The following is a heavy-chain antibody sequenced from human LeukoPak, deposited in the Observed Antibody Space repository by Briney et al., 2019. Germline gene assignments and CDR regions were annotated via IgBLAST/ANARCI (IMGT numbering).Heavy chain of an antibody. CDR1: GFTFSSYA. CDR3: AKTTTGYSSGRFPGWPVDY. D-gene: IGHD6-19*01. V-gene: IGHV3-23*01. J-gene: IGHJ4*02. CDR2: IFGSGGST. Sequence: GGSLRLSCAASGFTFSSYAMYWVRQAPGKGLEWVSGIFGSGGSTHYADSVKGRFTISRDNSKNTVYLQMNRLRAEDTAVYYCAKTTTGYSSGRFPGWPVDYWGQGTLVTVSS.